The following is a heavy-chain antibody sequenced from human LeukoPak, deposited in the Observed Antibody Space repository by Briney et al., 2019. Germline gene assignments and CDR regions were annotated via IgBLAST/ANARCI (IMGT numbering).Heavy chain of an antibody. D-gene: IGHD7-27*01. V-gene: IGHV4-34*01. CDR3: ARLRAPNWGPRGYYFDY. CDR2: INHSGST. CDR1: GGSFSGYY. J-gene: IGHJ4*02. Sequence: MPSETLSLTCAVYGGSFSGYYWSWIRQPPGKGLEWIGEINHSGSTNYNPSLKSRVTISVDTSKNQFSLKLSSVTAADTAVYYCARLRAPNWGPRGYYFDYWGQGTLVTVSS.